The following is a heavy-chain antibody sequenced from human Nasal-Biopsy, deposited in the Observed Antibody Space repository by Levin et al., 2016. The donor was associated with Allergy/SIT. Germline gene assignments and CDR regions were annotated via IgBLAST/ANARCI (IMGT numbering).Heavy chain of an antibody. D-gene: IGHD3-22*01. CDR2: ISSNSYYT. CDR1: GFTFGNYY. Sequence: GGSLRLSCVASGFTFGNYYMSWIRQAPGKGLEWISYISSNSYYTNYADSVKGRFTISRDDASNSVSLEMNSLRAEDTAVYYCAREVVRDGRIPFDFWGQGTVVTVSS. V-gene: IGHV3-11*05. J-gene: IGHJ3*01. CDR3: AREVVRDGRIPFDF.